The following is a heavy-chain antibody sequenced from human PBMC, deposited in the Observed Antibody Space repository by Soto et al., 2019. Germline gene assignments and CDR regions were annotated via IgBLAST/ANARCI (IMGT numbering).Heavy chain of an antibody. J-gene: IGHJ6*03. CDR1: GVSITSSNFYY. D-gene: IGHD3-3*01. Sequence: QVELQESGPGLVKPSQTLSLTCTVSGVSITSSNFYYWNWIRHLPGKGLEWIGYISYDVTTYYTPSLESRVTISVDTSTNQFYLSLTSVTAADTATYYCATRSTVFGEYYYDYMDVWGKGTTVTVSS. V-gene: IGHV4-31*03. CDR3: ATRSTVFGEYYYDYMDV. CDR2: ISYDVTT.